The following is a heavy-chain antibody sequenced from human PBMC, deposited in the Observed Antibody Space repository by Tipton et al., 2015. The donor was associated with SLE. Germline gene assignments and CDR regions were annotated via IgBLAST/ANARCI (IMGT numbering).Heavy chain of an antibody. V-gene: IGHV3-9*01. Sequence: SLRLSCAASGFTYDDYAMHWVRQAPGKGLEWVSGSSLDSNNIGYAVSVRGRFSVSRDKARNVLHLHMSSLRPDDTAVYFCGKDLVPGGLDVWGPGTTVTVSS. CDR2: SSLDSNNI. CDR3: GKDLVPGGLDV. J-gene: IGHJ6*02. CDR1: GFTYDDYA.